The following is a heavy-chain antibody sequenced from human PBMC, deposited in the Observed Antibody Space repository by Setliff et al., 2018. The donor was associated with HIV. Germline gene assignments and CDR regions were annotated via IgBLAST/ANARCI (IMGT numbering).Heavy chain of an antibody. CDR3: AKVRYNWNYSAFDI. Sequence: GASVKVSCKTSGYTFTANYIHWVRQAPGQGLEWLGWINPNSGGANYAQNFQGRVTMTRDTSITTAYMELSSLIPDDTAMYYCAKVRYNWNYSAFDIWGQGTMVT. D-gene: IGHD1-7*01. CDR2: INPNSGGA. J-gene: IGHJ3*02. CDR1: GYTFTANY. V-gene: IGHV1-2*02.